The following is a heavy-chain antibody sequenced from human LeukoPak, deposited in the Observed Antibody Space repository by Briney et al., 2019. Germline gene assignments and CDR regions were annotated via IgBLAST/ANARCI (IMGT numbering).Heavy chain of an antibody. Sequence: PGGSLRLSCAASGFTFSSYVMHWVRQAPGKGLEWVSSISSSSSYIYYADSVKGRFTISRDNAKNSLYLQMNSLRAGDTAVYYCARETNYYDSSGYPRAFDYWGQGTLVTVSS. J-gene: IGHJ4*02. CDR2: ISSSSSYI. CDR1: GFTFSSYV. V-gene: IGHV3-21*01. CDR3: ARETNYYDSSGYPRAFDY. D-gene: IGHD3-22*01.